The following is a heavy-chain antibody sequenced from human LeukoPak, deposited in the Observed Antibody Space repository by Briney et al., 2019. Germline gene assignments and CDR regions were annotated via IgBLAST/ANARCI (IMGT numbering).Heavy chain of an antibody. Sequence: GGSLRLSCAASGFTFNNYAMSWVRQAPGKGLEWVSAISGSGGSTYYADSVRGRFTISRDNSKNTLYLQVNNLKAEDTAVYFCAKSRLAGGWFDPWGQGTLVTVSS. CDR1: GFTFNNYA. D-gene: IGHD3-10*01. CDR3: AKSRLAGGWFDP. V-gene: IGHV3-23*01. CDR2: ISGSGGST. J-gene: IGHJ5*02.